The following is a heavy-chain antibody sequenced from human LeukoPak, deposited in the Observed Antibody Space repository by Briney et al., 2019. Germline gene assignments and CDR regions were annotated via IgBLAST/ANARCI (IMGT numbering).Heavy chain of an antibody. Sequence: PSETLSLTCTVSGGSISSSSYYWGWIRQPPGKGLEWIGSIYYSGSTYYNPSLKSRVTISVDTPKNQFSLKLSSVTAADTAVYYCARSHGYYDILTGYYPGDWFDPRGQGTLVTVSS. CDR3: ARSHGYYDILTGYYPGDWFDP. CDR2: IYYSGST. V-gene: IGHV4-39*07. D-gene: IGHD3-9*01. CDR1: GGSISSSSYY. J-gene: IGHJ5*02.